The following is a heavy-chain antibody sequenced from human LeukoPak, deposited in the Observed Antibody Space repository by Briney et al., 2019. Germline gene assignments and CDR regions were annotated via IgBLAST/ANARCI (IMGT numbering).Heavy chain of an antibody. CDR2: FNHSGST. V-gene: IGHV4-34*01. Sequence: SETLSLTCAVYGGSFSGYYWSWIRQPPGKGLEWIGEFNHSGSTNYNPSLKSRVTISVDTSKNQFSLKLSSVTAADTAVYYCARGQGTALVVVAATPFDYWGQRTLVTVSS. CDR1: GGSFSGYY. D-gene: IGHD2-15*01. CDR3: ARGQGTALVVVAATPFDY. J-gene: IGHJ4*02.